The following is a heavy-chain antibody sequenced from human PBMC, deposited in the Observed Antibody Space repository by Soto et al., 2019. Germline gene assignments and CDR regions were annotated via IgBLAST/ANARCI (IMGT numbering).Heavy chain of an antibody. CDR1: GGSISSYY. J-gene: IGHJ4*02. V-gene: IGHV4-59*01. CDR3: ARVSSFWSGYYFDY. CDR2: IYYSGST. Sequence: QVQLQESGPGPVKPSETLSLTCTVSGGSISSYYWSWIRQPPGKGLEWIGYIYYSGSTNYNPSLKSRVTISVDTSKNQFSLKLSSVTAADTAVYYCARVSSFWSGYYFDYWGQGTLVTVSS. D-gene: IGHD3-3*01.